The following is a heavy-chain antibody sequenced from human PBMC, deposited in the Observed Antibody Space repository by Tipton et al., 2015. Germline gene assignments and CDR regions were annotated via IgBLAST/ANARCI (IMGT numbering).Heavy chain of an antibody. CDR2: ISGSGGST. D-gene: IGHD3-22*01. V-gene: IGHV3-23*01. CDR3: ARSRGASDSGGLAGH. J-gene: IGHJ4*02. CDR1: GFTFSSSA. Sequence: SLRLSCAASGFTFSSSAMSWVRQAPGKGLEWVSAISGSGGSTYYADSVKGRFTISRDNSKNTLYLQMNSLRAEDTAVYYCARSRGASDSGGLAGHWGQGTLVTVSS.